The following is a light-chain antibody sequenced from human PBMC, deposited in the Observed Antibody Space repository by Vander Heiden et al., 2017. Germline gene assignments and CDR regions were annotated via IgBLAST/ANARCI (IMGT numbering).Light chain of an antibody. CDR3: QQSYSTPLT. V-gene: IGKV1-39*01. J-gene: IGKJ4*01. CDR2: ATY. CDR1: QSISRY. Sequence: DVQMTQSPSSLSASVGDRVTITRRASQSISRYLNWYQQKPGKAPKLLIYATYSLQSGVPSRFSGSGSGTDFTLTISSLQPEDFATYYCQQSYSTPLTFGGGTKVEIK.